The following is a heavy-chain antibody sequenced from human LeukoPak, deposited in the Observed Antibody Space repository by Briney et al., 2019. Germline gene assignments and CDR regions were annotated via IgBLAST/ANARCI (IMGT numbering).Heavy chain of an antibody. J-gene: IGHJ4*02. CDR1: GFTFSSYA. V-gene: IGHV3-30-3*01. CDR2: ISYDGSNK. D-gene: IGHD3-3*01. CDR3: ARAANWGYYDFWSGYPFSPDY. Sequence: PGGSLRLSCAASGFTFSSYAMHWVRQAPGKGLEWVAVISYDGSNKYYADSVKGRFTISRDNSKNTLYLQMNSLRAEDTAVYYCARAANWGYYDFWSGYPFSPDYWGLGTLVTVSS.